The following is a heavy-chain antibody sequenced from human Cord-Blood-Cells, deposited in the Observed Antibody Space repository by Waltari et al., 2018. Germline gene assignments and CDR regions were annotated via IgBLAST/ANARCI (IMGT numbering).Heavy chain of an antibody. CDR1: GLSLRSYW. V-gene: IGHV3-7*01. Sequence: EVQLVVSGGGLVQTGGSMRLSCAGSGLSLRSYWMRWVRQAPGKGLEWVANIKQDGSEKYYVDSVKGQFTISRDNAKNSLYLQMNSLRAEDTAVYYCARAGYMKLALDIWGQGTMVTVSS. CDR2: IKQDGSEK. CDR3: ARAGYMKLALDI. D-gene: IGHD6-13*01. J-gene: IGHJ3*02.